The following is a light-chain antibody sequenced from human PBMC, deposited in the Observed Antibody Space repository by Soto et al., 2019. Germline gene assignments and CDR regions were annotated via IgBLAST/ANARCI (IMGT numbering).Light chain of an antibody. CDR1: SSDVGGYNY. Sequence: QSALTQPASVSGSPGQSITISCTGTSSDVGGYNYVSWYQQHPGKAPKLMIYEVSNRPSGVSNRFSGSKSGNTASLTISGLQAEDEADYFCKSYAGSNTDVFGSGTKVTVL. CDR2: EVS. CDR3: KSYAGSNTDV. V-gene: IGLV2-14*01. J-gene: IGLJ1*01.